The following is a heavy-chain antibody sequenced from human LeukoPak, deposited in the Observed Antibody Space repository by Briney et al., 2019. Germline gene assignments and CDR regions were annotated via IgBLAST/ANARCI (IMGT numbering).Heavy chain of an antibody. CDR3: AKLLDSGSYYKYDS. D-gene: IGHD3-10*01. CDR1: GFTFSSYA. CDR2: ISGGGSFT. V-gene: IGHV3-23*01. Sequence: PGGSLRLSCAASGFTFSSYAMSWVRQAPVKGLEWVSTISGGGSFTYYADSVKGRFTISRDNSMKTLYLQVNSLRAEDTAVYYCAKLLDSGSYYKYDSWGQGILVTVSS. J-gene: IGHJ4*02.